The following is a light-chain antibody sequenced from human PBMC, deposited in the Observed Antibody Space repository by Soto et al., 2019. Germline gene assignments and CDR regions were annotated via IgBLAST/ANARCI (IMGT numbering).Light chain of an antibody. CDR3: QQCATSPLT. V-gene: IGKV3-20*01. CDR1: QSVTKNY. CDR2: DAS. Sequence: EIVLTQSPGTLSLSPGERATLSCRASQSVTKNYLAWYQQKPGQAPRLLIDDASRRATGIPDRFSGSGSGTDFTLTISRLEPEDSAVYYCQQCATSPLTFGQGTKVEIQ. J-gene: IGKJ1*01.